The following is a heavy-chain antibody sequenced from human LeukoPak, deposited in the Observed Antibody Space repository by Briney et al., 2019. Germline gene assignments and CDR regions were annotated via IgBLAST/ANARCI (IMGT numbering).Heavy chain of an antibody. V-gene: IGHV4-34*01. CDR1: GGSFSGYY. CDR3: ASALGTYDFWSGYYRGSRNYGMDV. J-gene: IGHJ6*02. Sequence: SETLSLTCAVYGGSFSGYYWSWIHQPPGKGLEWIGEINHSGSTNYNPSLKSRVTISVDTSKNQFSLKLSSVTAADTAVYYCASALGTYDFWSGYYRGSRNYGMDVWGQGTTVTVSS. D-gene: IGHD3-3*01. CDR2: INHSGST.